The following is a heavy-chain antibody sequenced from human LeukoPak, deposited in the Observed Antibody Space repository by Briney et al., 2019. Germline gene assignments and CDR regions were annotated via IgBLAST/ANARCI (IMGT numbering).Heavy chain of an antibody. J-gene: IGHJ5*02. Sequence: GGSLRLSCAASGLTFSDFWMHWVRQPPGKGLEWVALVKGDGGTTIYADSVKGRFTISRDNAKNTLYLQMNSLRADDSGVYYCAKVREYTNILTGNYTNWFNAGSQGTLVT. CDR3: AKVREYTNILTGNYTNWFNA. CDR2: VKGDGGTT. V-gene: IGHV3-74*01. D-gene: IGHD3-9*01. CDR1: GLTFSDFW.